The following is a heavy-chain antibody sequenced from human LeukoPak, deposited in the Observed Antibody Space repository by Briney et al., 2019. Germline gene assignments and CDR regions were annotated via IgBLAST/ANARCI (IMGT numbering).Heavy chain of an antibody. J-gene: IGHJ5*02. D-gene: IGHD2-15*01. V-gene: IGHV4-39*07. CDR3: ARYGLQSSIVVVVAARRPNWFDP. CDR1: GASISSSTYH. Sequence: SETLSLTCNVSGASISSSTYHWGWIRQPPGKGLEWIASIYYRGRTYYNPSLKSRVTISVDTSKNQFSLKLSSVTAADMAVYYCARYGLQSSIVVVVAARRPNWFDPWGQGTLVTVSS. CDR2: IYYRGRT.